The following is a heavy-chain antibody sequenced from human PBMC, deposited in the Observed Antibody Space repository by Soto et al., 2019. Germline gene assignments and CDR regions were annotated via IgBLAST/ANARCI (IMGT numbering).Heavy chain of an antibody. Sequence: ASVKVSCKASGYTFTSYAMHWVRQAPGQRLEWMGWINACNGNTKYSQKFQGRVTITRDTSASTAYMELSSLRSEDTAVYYCARSAEPRDAFDIWGQGTMVTVSS. J-gene: IGHJ3*02. CDR3: ARSAEPRDAFDI. CDR2: INACNGNT. V-gene: IGHV1-3*01. CDR1: GYTFTSYA.